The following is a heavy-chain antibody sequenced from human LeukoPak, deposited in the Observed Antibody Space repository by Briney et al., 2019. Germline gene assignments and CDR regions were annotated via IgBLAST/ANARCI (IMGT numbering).Heavy chain of an antibody. CDR1: GGSISSYY. V-gene: IGHV4-59*01. Sequence: SETLSLTCTVSGGSISSYYWSWIRQPPGKGLEWIGYIYYSGGTNYNPSLKSRVTISVDTSKNQFSLKLSSVTAADTAVYYCARGSYGTYYYYYYGMDVWGQGTTVTVSS. D-gene: IGHD5-18*01. CDR3: ARGSYGTYYYYYYGMDV. J-gene: IGHJ6*02. CDR2: IYYSGGT.